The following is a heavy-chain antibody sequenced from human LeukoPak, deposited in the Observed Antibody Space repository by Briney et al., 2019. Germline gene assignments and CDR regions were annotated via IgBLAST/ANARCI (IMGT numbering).Heavy chain of an antibody. V-gene: IGHV3-7*01. CDR3: ARIRGWPVYYFDY. CDR1: GFTLSTYW. Sequence: GGSLRLSCAASGFTLSTYWMSWVRQAPGEGLEWVATIKNDGSEQFYVDSVKGRFTISRDNAYNSLHLQVNSLRAEDTAVYYCARIRGWPVYYFDYWGQGSLVTVSS. J-gene: IGHJ4*02. D-gene: IGHD6-19*01. CDR2: IKNDGSEQ.